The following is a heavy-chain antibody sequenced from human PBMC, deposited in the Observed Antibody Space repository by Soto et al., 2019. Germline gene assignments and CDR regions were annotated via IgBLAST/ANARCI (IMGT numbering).Heavy chain of an antibody. CDR3: ARNGRVDYEVWSVHYTGSASLYGMDV. V-gene: IGHV3-33*01. Sequence: QVQLVESGGGVVQPGRSLRLSCAASGFSFSRYGMHWVRQAPGKGLEWVAVVWYDGSKKNYADSVKGRFTLSRDNSKNTLYLQMNSLRAEDTAVYYCARNGRVDYEVWSVHYTGSASLYGMDVWGQGTTVTVSS. CDR2: VWYDGSKK. D-gene: IGHD3-3*01. J-gene: IGHJ6*02. CDR1: GFSFSRYG.